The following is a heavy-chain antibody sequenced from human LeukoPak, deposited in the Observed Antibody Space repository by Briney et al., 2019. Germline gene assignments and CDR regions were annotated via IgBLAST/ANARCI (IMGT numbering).Heavy chain of an antibody. V-gene: IGHV3-66*01. D-gene: IGHD2-21*02. CDR3: ANGGDRYAFDI. CDR2: IYSGGST. CDR1: GFTVSSNY. J-gene: IGHJ3*02. Sequence: PGGSLRLSCAASGFTVSSNYMSWVRQAPGKGLEWVSVIYSGGSTYYADSVKGRFTISRDNSKNTLYLQMDSLRAEDTAVYYCANGGDRYAFDIWGQGTMVTVSS.